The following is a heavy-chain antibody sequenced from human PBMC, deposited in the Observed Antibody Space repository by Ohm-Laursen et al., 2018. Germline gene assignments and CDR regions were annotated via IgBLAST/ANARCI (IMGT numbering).Heavy chain of an antibody. CDR2: ISTSGYT. Sequence: SETLSLTCTVSGGSISSYYWHWIRQPAGKGLEWIGRISTSGYTDYNPSLKSRVTMSVDTSKNQFSLKLSSVTAADTAVYYCARGDHSVTSLDYWGQGTLVTVSS. CDR1: GGSISSYY. V-gene: IGHV4-4*07. CDR3: ARGDHSVTSLDY. J-gene: IGHJ4*02. D-gene: IGHD4-17*01.